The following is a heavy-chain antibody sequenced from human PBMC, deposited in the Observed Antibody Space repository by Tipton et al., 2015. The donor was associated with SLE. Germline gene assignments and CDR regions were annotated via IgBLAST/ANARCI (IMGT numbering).Heavy chain of an antibody. CDR1: GGPFSSHY. CDR2: IYYSGTT. Sequence: TLSLTCTVSGGPFSSHYWSWIRQAPGKGLEWIGYIYYSGTTKYNPSLKSRVTISIDTSKNQFSLKLSSLTAADTAVNYCARGRGGYDWDFDYWGQGTLVIVSS. D-gene: IGHD5-12*01. V-gene: IGHV4-59*11. J-gene: IGHJ4*02. CDR3: ARGRGGYDWDFDY.